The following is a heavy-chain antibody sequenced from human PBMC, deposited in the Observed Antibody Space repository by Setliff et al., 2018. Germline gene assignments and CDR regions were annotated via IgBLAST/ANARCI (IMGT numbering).Heavy chain of an antibody. J-gene: IGHJ5*02. CDR3: ARDTPHDPVSSNWYRNWFDP. CDR1: GFSFSDYN. CDR2: IRYDGSNE. Sequence: GESLKISCAASGFSFSDYNIHWVRQAPGKGLEWVAFIRYDGSNEYYADSVKGRFTISRDNSKNTQFLEMNDLRPEDTAVYFCARDTPHDPVSSNWYRNWFDPWGQGILVTVSS. D-gene: IGHD6-13*01. V-gene: IGHV3-30*02.